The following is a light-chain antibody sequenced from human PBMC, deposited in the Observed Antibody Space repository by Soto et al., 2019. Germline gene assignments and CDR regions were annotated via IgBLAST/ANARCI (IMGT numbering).Light chain of an antibody. J-gene: IGKJ3*01. Sequence: DIQMTQSPSSLSASVGDRVTITCRASQVIRSDLGWFQQKPGKAPKRLMYAASTLESGVPSRFGGSRSGTEFTLTISSLQPEDFATYYCLQHNSYPFTFGPGTKVDIK. CDR2: AAS. V-gene: IGKV1-17*01. CDR1: QVIRSD. CDR3: LQHNSYPFT.